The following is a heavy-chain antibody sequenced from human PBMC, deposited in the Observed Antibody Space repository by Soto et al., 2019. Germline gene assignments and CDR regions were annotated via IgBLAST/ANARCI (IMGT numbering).Heavy chain of an antibody. CDR3: ARMATYGTLNWFDP. D-gene: IGHD1-1*01. CDR1: GYAFGDYD. V-gene: IGHV1-8*01. Sequence: QVQLVQSGAEVQRPGASVKVSCRASGYAFGDYDISWVRQAPGQGLEWMGWMNPNSANRGYAQKFQGRVSMTRDMSISTAYMELSRLRPEDTAIYYCARMATYGTLNWFDPWGQGALVTVSS. CDR2: MNPNSANR. J-gene: IGHJ5*02.